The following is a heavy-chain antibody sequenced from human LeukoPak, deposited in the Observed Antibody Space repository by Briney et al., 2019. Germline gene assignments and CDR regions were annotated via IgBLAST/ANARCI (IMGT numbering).Heavy chain of an antibody. J-gene: IGHJ4*02. CDR1: GFTFDDYA. Sequence: GGSLRLSCAATGFTFDDYAMHWVRQAPGKGLEWVSLISGDGGSTYYADSVKCGFTISRDNSKNSLYLQMNNLRTEDTALYYCAKDIRRRDGYNFDYWGQGTLVTVSS. D-gene: IGHD5-24*01. CDR2: ISGDGGST. CDR3: AKDIRRRDGYNFDY. V-gene: IGHV3-43*02.